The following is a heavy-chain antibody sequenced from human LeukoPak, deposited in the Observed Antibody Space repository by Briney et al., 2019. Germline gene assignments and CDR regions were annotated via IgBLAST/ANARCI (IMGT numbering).Heavy chain of an antibody. Sequence: ASVKVSCKASGYSFTDYYMHWVRQAPGQGLEWMGWINPNSGGTNTAQKFQGRVTMTRDTSISTAYMELSRLRSDDTAVYYCAREITRIVGATEVWFDPWGQGTLVTVSS. CDR1: GYSFTDYY. V-gene: IGHV1-2*02. CDR3: AREITRIVGATEVWFDP. CDR2: INPNSGGT. D-gene: IGHD1-26*01. J-gene: IGHJ5*02.